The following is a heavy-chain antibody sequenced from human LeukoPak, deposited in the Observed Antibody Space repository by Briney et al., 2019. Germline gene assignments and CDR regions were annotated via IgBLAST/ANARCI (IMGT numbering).Heavy chain of an antibody. J-gene: IGHJ4*02. CDR3: ASETYSSSSYYFDY. CDR2: IYYSGST. D-gene: IGHD6-6*01. Sequence: SQTLSLTCTVSGGSISSGDYYWSWIRQPPGKGLEWIGHIYYSGSTYYNPSLKSRVTISVDTSKNQFSLKLSSVTAADTAVYYCASETYSSSSYYFDYWGQGTLVTVSS. V-gene: IGHV4-30-4*01. CDR1: GGSISSGDYY.